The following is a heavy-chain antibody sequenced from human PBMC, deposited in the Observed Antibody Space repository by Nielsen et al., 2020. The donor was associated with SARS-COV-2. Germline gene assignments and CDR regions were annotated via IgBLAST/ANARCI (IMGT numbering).Heavy chain of an antibody. CDR3: ARDLIHCSSTSCRSYYYYGMDV. V-gene: IGHV4-59*01. D-gene: IGHD2-2*01. Sequence: SETLSLTCTVSGGSISSYYWSWIRQPPGKGLEWIGYIYYSGSTYYNPSLKSRVTISVDTSKNQFSLKLSSVTAADTAVYYCARDLIHCSSTSCRSYYYYGMDVWGQGTTVTVSS. CDR1: GGSISSYY. CDR2: IYYSGST. J-gene: IGHJ6*02.